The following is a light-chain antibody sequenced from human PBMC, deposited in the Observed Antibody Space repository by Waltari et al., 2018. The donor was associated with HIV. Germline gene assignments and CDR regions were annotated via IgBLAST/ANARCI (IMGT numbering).Light chain of an antibody. Sequence: QSVLTQPRSVSAAPGQTVTISCSGSSSDIGNNYVSWYQQVPGTAPKLLIYDNTERPSGIPDRFSGSKSGTSATLCITGLQTGDEADYYCGTWDSGLSVVVFGGGTKLTVL. J-gene: IGLJ2*01. CDR1: SSDIGNNY. V-gene: IGLV1-51*01. CDR2: DNT. CDR3: GTWDSGLSVVV.